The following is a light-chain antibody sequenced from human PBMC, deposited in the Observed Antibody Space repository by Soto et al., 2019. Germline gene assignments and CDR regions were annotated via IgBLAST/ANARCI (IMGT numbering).Light chain of an antibody. V-gene: IGLV2-14*03. J-gene: IGLJ2*01. Sequence: QSALTQPASVSGSPGQSITISCTGAVSEVAGYTYVSWYQQQPGKGPKVIIYDVSNRPSGVSNRFSGSKSGTTASLTISGIQAEDEADYYCSSFTSILGLFGGGTKLTVL. CDR3: SSFTSILGL. CDR2: DVS. CDR1: VSEVAGYTY.